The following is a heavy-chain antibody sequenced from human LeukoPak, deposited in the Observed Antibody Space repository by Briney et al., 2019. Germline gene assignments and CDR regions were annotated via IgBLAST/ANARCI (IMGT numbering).Heavy chain of an antibody. CDR1: GGSFSGYY. CDR2: INHSGST. D-gene: IGHD2-21*02. V-gene: IGHV4-34*01. CDR3: ARTHIVVVTATVYYYYYYMDV. Sequence: SETLSLTCAVYGGSFSGYYWSWIRQPPGKGLEWIGEINHSGSTNYNPSLKSRVTISVDTSKNQFSLKLSSVTAADTAVYYCARTHIVVVTATVYYYYYYMDVWGKGTTVTVSS. J-gene: IGHJ6*03.